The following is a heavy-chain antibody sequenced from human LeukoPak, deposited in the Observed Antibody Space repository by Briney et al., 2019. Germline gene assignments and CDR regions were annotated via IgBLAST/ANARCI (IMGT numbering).Heavy chain of an antibody. D-gene: IGHD5-12*01. CDR3: AKAPRYSGYDFSAFDI. Sequence: GGSLRLSCAASGFTFSSYAMGWVRQAPGKGLEWVSAISGSGGSTYYADSVKGRFTISRDNSKNTLYLQMNSLRAEDTAVYYCAKAPRYSGYDFSAFDIWGQGTMVTVSS. V-gene: IGHV3-23*01. J-gene: IGHJ3*02. CDR1: GFTFSSYA. CDR2: ISGSGGST.